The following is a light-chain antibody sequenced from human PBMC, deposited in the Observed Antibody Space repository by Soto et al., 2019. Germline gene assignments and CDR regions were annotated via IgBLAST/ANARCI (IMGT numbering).Light chain of an antibody. V-gene: IGLV1-44*01. Sequence: QSVLIQPPSASGTPGQRVTIPCSGISSNIGSNTVNWYQQLPGTAPKLLIYNNSQRPSGVPDRFSGSKSGTSASLAISGLQSEDEADYYCAAWDDSPNGPVFGGGTKLTVL. CDR1: SSNIGSNT. CDR3: AAWDDSPNGPV. J-gene: IGLJ2*01. CDR2: NNS.